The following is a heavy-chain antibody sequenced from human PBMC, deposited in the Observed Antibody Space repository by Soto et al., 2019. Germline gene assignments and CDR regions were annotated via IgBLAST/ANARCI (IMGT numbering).Heavy chain of an antibody. J-gene: IGHJ6*02. CDR3: ARDQVFSAPWYYGMVV. V-gene: IGHV4-59*02. Sequence: SDTLSLTCTVSGDSVSSYYWSWIRQPPGKGLEWIGYIYDSENINYNPSLKSRVTISVDTSKNQFSLKLRSVTAADTVIYYCARDQVFSAPWYYGMVVWGQGTTVTVSS. CDR1: GDSVSSYY. CDR2: IYDSENI.